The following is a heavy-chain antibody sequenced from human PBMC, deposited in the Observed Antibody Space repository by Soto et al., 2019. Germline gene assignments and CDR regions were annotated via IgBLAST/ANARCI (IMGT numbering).Heavy chain of an antibody. CDR2: INHSGST. D-gene: IGHD7-27*01. J-gene: IGHJ4*02. CDR3: ARDRPNSGFDY. Sequence: SETLSLTCAVYGGSFSGYYWSWIRQPPGKGLEWIGEINHSGSTNYNPSLKSRVTISVDTSKNQFSLNSLRAEDTAVYYCARDRPNSGFDYWGQGTLVTVSS. V-gene: IGHV4-34*01. CDR1: GGSFSGYY.